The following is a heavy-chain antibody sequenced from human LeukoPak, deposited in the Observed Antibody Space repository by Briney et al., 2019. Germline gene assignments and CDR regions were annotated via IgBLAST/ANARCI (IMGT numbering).Heavy chain of an antibody. V-gene: IGHV4-59*01. CDR2: IYYSGST. CDR3: ARNDLTNYYDSSGFDAFDI. CDR1: GGSISSYY. D-gene: IGHD3-22*01. J-gene: IGHJ3*02. Sequence: SETLSLTCTVSGGSISSYYWSWIWQPPGKGLEWIGYIYYSGSTNYNPSLKSRVTISVDTSKNQFSLKLSSVTAADTAVYYCARNDLTNYYDSSGFDAFDIWGQGTMVTVSS.